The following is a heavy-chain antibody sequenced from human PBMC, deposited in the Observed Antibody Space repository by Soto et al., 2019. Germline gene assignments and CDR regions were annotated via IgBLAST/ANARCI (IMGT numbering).Heavy chain of an antibody. Sequence: QITLKESGPTVVKPTETLTLTCTFSGFSLTTSGVGVGWVRQSPGKAPEWLALIYWDDDKRYSTSLNSRLIITKDTSKNQVVLTMANVDSADTATYYCAHRVLHTVFGLVTTTAIYFDFWGPGTPVVVSS. V-gene: IGHV2-5*02. D-gene: IGHD3-3*01. CDR1: GFSLTTSGVG. J-gene: IGHJ4*02. CDR3: AHRVLHTVFGLVTTTAIYFDF. CDR2: IYWDDDK.